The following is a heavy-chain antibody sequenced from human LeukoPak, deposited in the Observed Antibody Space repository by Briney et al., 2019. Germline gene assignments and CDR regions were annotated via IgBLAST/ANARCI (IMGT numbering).Heavy chain of an antibody. J-gene: IGHJ6*02. D-gene: IGHD1-26*01. Sequence: SETLSLTYTVSGGSISSSSYYWGWIRQPPGKGLEWIGSIYYSGSTYYNPSLKSRVTISVDTSKNQFSLKLSSVTAADTAVYYCARLPRPELPPSMDVWGQGTTVTVSS. CDR1: GGSISSSSYY. CDR2: IYYSGST. CDR3: ARLPRPELPPSMDV. V-gene: IGHV4-39*07.